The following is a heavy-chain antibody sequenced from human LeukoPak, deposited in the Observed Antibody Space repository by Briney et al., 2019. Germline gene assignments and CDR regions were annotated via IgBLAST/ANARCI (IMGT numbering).Heavy chain of an antibody. CDR1: GFTFSSYG. CDR2: IWYDGSNK. Sequence: TGGSLRLSCAASGFTFSSYGMHWVRQAPGKGLEWVAVIWYDGSNKYYADSVKGRFTISRDNSKNTLYLQMNSLRAEDTAVYYCAREKHGGSYSFYYYGMDVWGQGTTVTVSS. CDR3: AREKHGGSYSFYYYGMDV. D-gene: IGHD1-26*01. J-gene: IGHJ6*02. V-gene: IGHV3-33*01.